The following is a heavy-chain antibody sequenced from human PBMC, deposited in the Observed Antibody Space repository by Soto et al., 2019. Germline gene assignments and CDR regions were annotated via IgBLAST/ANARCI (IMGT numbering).Heavy chain of an antibody. V-gene: IGHV1-69*02. CDR1: GGTFSSYT. J-gene: IGHJ4*02. D-gene: IGHD2-2*01. CDR3: ARAVSHEVQAATSFDY. CDR2: IIPILGIA. Sequence: QVQLVQSGAEVKKPGSSVKVSCKASGGTFSSYTISWVRQAPGQGLEWMGRIIPILGIANYAQKFQGRVTITADKSSSTAYMELSSLRSEDTAVYYCARAVSHEVQAATSFDYWGQGTLVTVSS.